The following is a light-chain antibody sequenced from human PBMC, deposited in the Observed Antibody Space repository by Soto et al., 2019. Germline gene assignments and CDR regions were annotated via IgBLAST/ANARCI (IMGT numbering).Light chain of an antibody. J-gene: IGLJ2*01. CDR2: HVN. CDR1: SSDVGDYNY. CDR3: TSYSGLNQVL. Sequence: QSALTQPPSASGSPGQSVTISCTGTSSDVGDYNYVSWYQQHPGKAPKLMIYHVNKRPSGVPDRFSGSKSGNTASLTVSGLQAEDEADYYCTSYSGLNQVLFGGGTKLTVL. V-gene: IGLV2-8*01.